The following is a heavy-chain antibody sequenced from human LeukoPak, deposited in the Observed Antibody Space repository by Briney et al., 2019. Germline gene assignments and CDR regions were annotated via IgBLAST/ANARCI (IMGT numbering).Heavy chain of an antibody. J-gene: IGHJ4*02. D-gene: IGHD6-13*01. CDR3: ARVGTAEGTLEDY. CDR1: GFTFSSYW. V-gene: IGHV3-74*01. CDR2: INSDGSST. Sequence: PGGSLRLSCAASGFTFSSYWMHWVRQAPGKGLVWVSRINSDGSSTSYADSVKGRFTISRDNAKNSLYLQMNSLRAEDTAVYYCARVGTAEGTLEDYWGQGTLVTVSS.